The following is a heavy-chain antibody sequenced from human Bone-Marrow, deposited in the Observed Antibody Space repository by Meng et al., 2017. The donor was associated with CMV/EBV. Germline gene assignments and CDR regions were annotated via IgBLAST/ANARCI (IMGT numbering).Heavy chain of an antibody. V-gene: IGHV1-18*01. CDR3: ARDRGPYQLLIHFDY. D-gene: IGHD2-2*01. Sequence: QVQLVESGAEVKKPGASVKVSCKASGYTFTSDGISWVRQAPGQGLEWMGWISAYNGNTNYAQKLQGRVTMTTDTSTSTAYMELRSLRSDDTAVYYCARDRGPYQLLIHFDYWGQGTLVTVSS. J-gene: IGHJ4*02. CDR2: ISAYNGNT. CDR1: GYTFTSDG.